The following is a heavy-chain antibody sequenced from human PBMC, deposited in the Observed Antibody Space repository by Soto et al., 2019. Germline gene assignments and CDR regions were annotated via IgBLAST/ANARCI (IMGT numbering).Heavy chain of an antibody. D-gene: IGHD3-16*01. J-gene: IGHJ4*02. CDR1: AASFSKYY. Sequence: QVHLQESGPGLVKPSETLSLTCTVSAASFSKYYWTWIRQSPGKGLEWIGYIYFNRNTNYNPSLKRRVTMSIDTSKKQFSLNLSSVTAADTAVYYCASVTFGGIVLAHWGQGALVTVSS. CDR2: IYFNRNT. CDR3: ASVTFGGIVLAH. V-gene: IGHV4-59*01.